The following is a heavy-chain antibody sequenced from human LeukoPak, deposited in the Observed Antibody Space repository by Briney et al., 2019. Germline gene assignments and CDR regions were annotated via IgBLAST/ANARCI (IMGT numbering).Heavy chain of an antibody. CDR3: AREPHRASSGWKYFQH. D-gene: IGHD6-19*01. V-gene: IGHV3-30*03. J-gene: IGHJ1*01. Sequence: PGGSLRLSCAASGFTFTSYGMHWVRQAPGKGLEWVAFISFDGTNKFLADSVKGRFIISRDNSKNTMYLQMSSLRIEDTGVYTCAREPHRASSGWKYFQHWGQGTRVIVSS. CDR1: GFTFTSYG. CDR2: ISFDGTNK.